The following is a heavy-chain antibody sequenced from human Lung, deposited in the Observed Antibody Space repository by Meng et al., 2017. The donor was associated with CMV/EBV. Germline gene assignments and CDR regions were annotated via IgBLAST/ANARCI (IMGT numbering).Heavy chain of an antibody. V-gene: IGHV3-23*01. CDR3: AKKGGDGALHYFDY. CDR2: MSGSGSMM. J-gene: IGHJ4*02. D-gene: IGHD3-16*01. CDR1: GFIFSNYA. Sequence: GGSXRLXCAASGFIFSNYAMSWVRQAPGKGLEWISFMSGSGSMMCYVDSVRGRFTISRDSSKNTLYLQMNSLRAEDTAVYYCAKKGGDGALHYFDYWGQGXLVTVSS.